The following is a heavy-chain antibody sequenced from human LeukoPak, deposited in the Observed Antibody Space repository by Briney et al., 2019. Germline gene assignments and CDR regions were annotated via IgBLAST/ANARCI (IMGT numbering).Heavy chain of an antibody. J-gene: IGHJ4*02. CDR3: TTVNCGSSWYVDN. CDR1: GFTFSNAW. CDR2: IKSKTEGGTT. V-gene: IGHV3-15*01. D-gene: IGHD6-13*01. Sequence: AGSLRLSCAASGFTFSNAWMTWVRQAPGKGLEWVGRIKSKTEGGTTDYGAPGKGRFIIARDDSENTLYVQMNSLKTEDTGVYFCTTVNCGSSWYVDNWGQGTLVTVSS.